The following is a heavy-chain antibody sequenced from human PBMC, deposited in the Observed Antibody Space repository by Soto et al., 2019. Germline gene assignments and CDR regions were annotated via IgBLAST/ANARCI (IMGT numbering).Heavy chain of an antibody. Sequence: QVQLVQSGAEVKKPGSSVKVSCKASGGTFSSYAISWVRQAPGQGLEWMGGIIPIFGTANYAQKFQGRVTITADESTSTAYMELSSLRSEDTAVYYCARNTNSGSANYYYYSGMDVWGQGTTVTVSS. CDR1: GGTFSSYA. J-gene: IGHJ6*02. D-gene: IGHD3-10*01. V-gene: IGHV1-69*01. CDR2: IIPIFGTA. CDR3: ARNTNSGSANYYYYSGMDV.